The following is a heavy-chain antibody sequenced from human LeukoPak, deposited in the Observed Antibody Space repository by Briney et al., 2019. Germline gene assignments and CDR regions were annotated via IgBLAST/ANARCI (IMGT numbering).Heavy chain of an antibody. D-gene: IGHD1-26*01. J-gene: IGHJ6*03. CDR1: GYTFTGHY. Sequence: ASVKVSCKASGYTFTGHYMHWVRQAPGQGLEWMGWINPNSGCTNYAQKFQGRVTMTRDTSISTAYMELSRMRSDDTAVYYCARAMGGIVAKINYYYYYMDVWGKGTTVTISS. V-gene: IGHV1-2*02. CDR2: INPNSGCT. CDR3: ARAMGGIVAKINYYYYYMDV.